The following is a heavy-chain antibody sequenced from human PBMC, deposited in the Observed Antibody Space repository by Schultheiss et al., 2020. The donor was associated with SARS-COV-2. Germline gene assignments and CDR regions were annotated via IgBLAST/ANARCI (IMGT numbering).Heavy chain of an antibody. CDR1: GGSVSSGSYY. Sequence: SETLSLTCTVSGGSVSSGSYYCSWIRQPPGKGLEWIGYVFYSGSTNYNPSLKSRVTISVDTSKNQFSLKLSSVTAADTAVYYCACYSSSWYNYWGQGTLVTVSS. D-gene: IGHD6-13*01. V-gene: IGHV4-61*01. CDR2: VFYSGST. J-gene: IGHJ4*02. CDR3: ACYSSSWYNY.